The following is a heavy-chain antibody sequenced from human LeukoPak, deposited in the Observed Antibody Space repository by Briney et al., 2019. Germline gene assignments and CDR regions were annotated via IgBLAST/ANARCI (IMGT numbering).Heavy chain of an antibody. V-gene: IGHV5-51*01. CDR1: GYSFTSYW. CDR3: ARHPTYYYGSGSYSPGSYFDY. J-gene: IGHJ4*02. D-gene: IGHD3-10*01. CDR2: IYPGDSDT. Sequence: PGESLKISCKGSGYSFTSYWIGWVRQMPGKGLEWMGIIYPGDSDTTYSPSFQGQVTISADKSISTAYLQWSSLKASDTAMYYCARHPTYYYGSGSYSPGSYFDYWGQGTLVTVSS.